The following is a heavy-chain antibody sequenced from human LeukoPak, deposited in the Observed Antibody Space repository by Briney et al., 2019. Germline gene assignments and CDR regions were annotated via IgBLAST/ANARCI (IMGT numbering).Heavy chain of an antibody. V-gene: IGHV4-4*07. Sequence: SETLSLTCTVSGVSISSYYWSWIRQPAGKGLEWIGRIYTSGSTNYNPSLKSRVTMSVDTSKNQFSLKLSSVTAADTAVYYCARDRWYSSGWYSDYWGQGTLVTVSS. CDR1: GVSISSYY. CDR3: ARDRWYSSGWYSDY. J-gene: IGHJ4*02. CDR2: IYTSGST. D-gene: IGHD6-19*01.